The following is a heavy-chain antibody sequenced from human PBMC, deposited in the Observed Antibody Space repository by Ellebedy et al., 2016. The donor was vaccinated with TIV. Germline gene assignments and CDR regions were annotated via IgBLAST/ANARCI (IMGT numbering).Heavy chain of an antibody. CDR3: ARGGYGRPFDC. CDR1: GFTFSNYW. J-gene: IGHJ4*02. D-gene: IGHD5-12*01. CDR2: IKQDGSEK. Sequence: GGSLRLSCAASGFTFSNYWMKWVRQAPGKGLEWVANIKQDGSEKYYVDSVKVRFTISRDNAKNSLFLQMNSLRVEDTAVYFCARGGYGRPFDCWGQGTLVTVSS. V-gene: IGHV3-7*03.